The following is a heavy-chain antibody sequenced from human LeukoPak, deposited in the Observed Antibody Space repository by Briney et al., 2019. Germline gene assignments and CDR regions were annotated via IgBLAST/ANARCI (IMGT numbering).Heavy chain of an antibody. V-gene: IGHV3-30*18. J-gene: IGHJ4*02. CDR2: ISYDGSNK. CDR3: AKVSDRFMVRGLDY. CDR1: GFTFSSYG. Sequence: GGSLRLSCAASGFTFSSYGMHWVRQAPGKGLEWVAVISYDGSNKYYADSVKGRFTISRDNSKNTLYLQMNSLRAEDTAVYYCAKVSDRFMVRGLDYRGQGTLVTVSS. D-gene: IGHD3-10*01.